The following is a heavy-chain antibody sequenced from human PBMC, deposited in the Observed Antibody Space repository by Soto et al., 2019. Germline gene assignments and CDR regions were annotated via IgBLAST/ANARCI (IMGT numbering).Heavy chain of an antibody. J-gene: IGHJ4*02. Sequence: SETLSLTCTVSGGSISSGDYYWSWIRQPPGKGLEWIGYIYYSGSTYYNPSLKSRVTISVDTSKNQFTLKLSSVTAADTAVYYCARDTRIPAAVNWGQGTLVTVSS. CDR3: ARDTRIPAAVN. D-gene: IGHD2-2*01. CDR1: GGSISSGDYY. V-gene: IGHV4-30-4*01. CDR2: IYYSGST.